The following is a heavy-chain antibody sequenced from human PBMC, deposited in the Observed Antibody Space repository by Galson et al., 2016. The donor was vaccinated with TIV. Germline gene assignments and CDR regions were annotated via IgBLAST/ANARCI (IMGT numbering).Heavy chain of an antibody. CDR1: GFTFSSYG. CDR2: IRYDGSNK. J-gene: IGHJ6*03. Sequence: SLRLSCATSGFTFSSYGIHWVRQAPGKGLEWVAFIRYDGSNKYYADSVKGRFTISRDNSKNTVYLQMNGLRAEDTALYCCAKDSTTTLYYMYVWGKGTTVAVSS. V-gene: IGHV3-30*02. D-gene: IGHD4-17*01. CDR3: AKDSTTTLYYMYV.